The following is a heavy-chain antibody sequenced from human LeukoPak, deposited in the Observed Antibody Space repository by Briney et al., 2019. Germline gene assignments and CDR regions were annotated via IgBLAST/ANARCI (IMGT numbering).Heavy chain of an antibody. CDR2: ISAYNGNT. D-gene: IGHD3-22*01. CDR1: GYTFTSYG. Sequence: AASVKVSCKASGYTFTSYGISWVRQAPGQGLEWMGWISAYNGNTNYAQKLQGRVTMTTDTSTSTAYMELRSLRSDDTAVYYCARASYYYDSSGYYPPLDAFDIWGQGTMVTVSS. J-gene: IGHJ3*02. CDR3: ARASYYYDSSGYYPPLDAFDI. V-gene: IGHV1-18*01.